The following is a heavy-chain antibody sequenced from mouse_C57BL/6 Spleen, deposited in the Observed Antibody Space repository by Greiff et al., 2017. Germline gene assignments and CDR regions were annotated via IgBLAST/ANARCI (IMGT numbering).Heavy chain of an antibody. CDR1: GYTFTSYW. Sequence: VQLQQPGAELVKPGASVKMSCKASGYTFTSYWITWVKQRPGQGLEWIGDIYPGSGSPNYNEKFKSKATLTVDTSSSTAYMQLSSLTSEDSAVYYCARALLNGWYFDVWGTGTTVTVSS. CDR3: ARALLNGWYFDV. D-gene: IGHD2-10*01. V-gene: IGHV1-55*01. CDR2: IYPGSGSP. J-gene: IGHJ1*03.